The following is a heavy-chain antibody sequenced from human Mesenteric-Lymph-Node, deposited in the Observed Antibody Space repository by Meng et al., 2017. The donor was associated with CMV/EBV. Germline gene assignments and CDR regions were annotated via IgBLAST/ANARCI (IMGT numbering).Heavy chain of an antibody. V-gene: IGHV1-2*02. Sequence: ASVKVSCKASGYTFTGHFIHWVRQAPGQGLEWVGWINPYSGAANSAQKFQGRVTLTRDTPISTAYMELSRLRSDDTAMYYCARASVGSSSYDYWGQGTLVTVSS. J-gene: IGHJ4*02. CDR1: GYTFTGHF. CDR3: ARASVGSSSYDY. CDR2: INPYSGAA. D-gene: IGHD3-10*01.